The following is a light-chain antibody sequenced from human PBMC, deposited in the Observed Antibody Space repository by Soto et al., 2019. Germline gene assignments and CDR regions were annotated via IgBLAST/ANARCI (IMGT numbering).Light chain of an antibody. CDR3: QSYDTTLSSWV. Sequence: QSVLTQPPSVSGAPGQRVTISCTGSSSNIGAGYDVHWYQQLPGTAPKLLIYGNSNRPSGVPDRFSGSKSGTSASLAITGLQAEDEGDYYCQSYDTTLSSWVFSGGTKVTVL. CDR1: SSNIGAGYD. CDR2: GNS. J-gene: IGLJ3*02. V-gene: IGLV1-40*01.